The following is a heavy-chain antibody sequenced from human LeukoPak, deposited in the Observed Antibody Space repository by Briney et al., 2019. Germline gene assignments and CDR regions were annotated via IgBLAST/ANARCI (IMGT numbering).Heavy chain of an antibody. Sequence: GGSLRLSCAASGFTFSSYAMSWVRQAPGKGLEWVANIKQDGSEKYYVDSVKGRFTISRDNAKNSLYLQMNSLRAEDTAVYYCARDGSYCSSTSCYYFDYWGQGTLVTVSS. CDR1: GFTFSSYA. CDR3: ARDGSYCSSTSCYYFDY. J-gene: IGHJ4*02. CDR2: IKQDGSEK. D-gene: IGHD2-2*01. V-gene: IGHV3-7*01.